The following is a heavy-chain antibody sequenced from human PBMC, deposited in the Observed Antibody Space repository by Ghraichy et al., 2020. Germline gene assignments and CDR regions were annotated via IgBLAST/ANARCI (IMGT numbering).Heavy chain of an antibody. V-gene: IGHV4-39*01. D-gene: IGHD3-3*01. CDR2: IYYTGRT. CDR3: ARQGLADYDVWGGYYTVSNYYYYIDD. CDR1: GGFISSTTAY. Sequence: SETLSLTCTVSGGFISSTTAYWGWIRQPPGKGLEWIGTIYYTGRTYFNPSLKSRVSISVDTSKNQFSLELSSVTAADTATYYCARQGLADYDVWGGYYTVSNYYYYIDDGGKGATVTFSS. J-gene: IGHJ6*03.